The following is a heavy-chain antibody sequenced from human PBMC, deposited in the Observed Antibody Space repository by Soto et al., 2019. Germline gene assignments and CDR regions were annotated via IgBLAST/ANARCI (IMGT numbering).Heavy chain of an antibody. CDR2: IYYSGST. CDR1: GGSISSGGYY. Sequence: QVQLQESGPGLVKPSQTLSLTCTISGGSISSGGYYWSWIRQHPGKGLEWIGYIYYSGSTYYNPSLKSRVTISVDTSKNQFSLKLSSVTAADTAVYYCARDGDSSGYNYFDYWGQGTLVTVSS. J-gene: IGHJ4*02. CDR3: ARDGDSSGYNYFDY. V-gene: IGHV4-31*03. D-gene: IGHD3-22*01.